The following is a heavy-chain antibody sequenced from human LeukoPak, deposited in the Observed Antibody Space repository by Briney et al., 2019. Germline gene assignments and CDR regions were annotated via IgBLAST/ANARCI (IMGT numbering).Heavy chain of an antibody. CDR2: IGTHNGNT. Sequence: ASVKVSCKTSGYTFTSYGVSWVRQAPGQGLEWMGWIGTHNGNTNYAQKFQGRVTMTRDTSISTAYMELSRLRSDDTAVYYCARDYLQYYDFWSGYWIFDYWGQGTLVTVSS. D-gene: IGHD3-3*01. V-gene: IGHV1-18*01. CDR3: ARDYLQYYDFWSGYWIFDY. J-gene: IGHJ4*02. CDR1: GYTFTSYG.